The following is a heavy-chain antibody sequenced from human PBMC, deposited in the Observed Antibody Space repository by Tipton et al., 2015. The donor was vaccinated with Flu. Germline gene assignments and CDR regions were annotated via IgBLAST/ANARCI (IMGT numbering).Heavy chain of an antibody. CDR1: GIPMSSGIQS. J-gene: IGHJ5*01. CDR3: ARDSGAYSLGFDP. V-gene: IGHV4-61*02. D-gene: IGHD4/OR15-4a*01. Sequence: TLSLTCSVSGIPMSSGIQSWSWIRQSAGKGLEWIGLNYTNGDNNYNPSLKSRVIISIDTSKNQLSLTLTSVTAADTAVYYCARDSGAYSLGFDPWGLGTLVTVSS. CDR2: NYTNGDN.